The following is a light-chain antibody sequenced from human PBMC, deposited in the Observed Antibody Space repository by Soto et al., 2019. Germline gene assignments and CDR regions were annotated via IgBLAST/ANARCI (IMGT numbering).Light chain of an antibody. CDR2: DAS. CDR1: QSVSSN. J-gene: IGKJ5*01. V-gene: IGKV3-20*01. Sequence: VLTQSPGTLSLSPGERATLSCRASQSVSSNLAWYQQKPGLTPTLLISDASSRASGVPERFTGGGSGTDFTLTIRRLEPEDFALYYCQQYAVSPITFGQGTRLEIK. CDR3: QQYAVSPIT.